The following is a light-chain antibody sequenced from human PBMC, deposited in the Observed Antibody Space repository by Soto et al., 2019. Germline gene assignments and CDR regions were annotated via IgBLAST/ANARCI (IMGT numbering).Light chain of an antibody. CDR1: SSDVGHNKY. J-gene: IGLJ1*01. CDR2: KVS. CDR3: TSSTSDSLYV. V-gene: IGLV2-14*01. Sequence: QSALTQPPSVSGSPGQSVTISCTGTSSDVGHNKYVSWYQQYPGKVPKLLINKVSNRPSGVSNRFSGSKSGNTASLTISGLLAEDEADYFCTSSTSDSLYVFGTGTKLTVL.